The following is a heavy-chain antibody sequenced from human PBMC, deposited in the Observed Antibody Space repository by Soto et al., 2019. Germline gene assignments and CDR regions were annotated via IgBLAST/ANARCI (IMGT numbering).Heavy chain of an antibody. V-gene: IGHV4-38-2*02. CDR2: IYHGGAT. D-gene: IGHD6-19*01. CDR1: GDSISSGSY. J-gene: IGHJ4*03. Sequence: SETLSLTCTVSGDSISSGSYWGWIRQPPGEGPEWIASIYHGGATFYNPSLKSRISISVDTSKNQFSLRLTSVTAADTATYYCARVHVMVVAGSTMDDWGPGTLVTVSS. CDR3: ARVHVMVVAGSTMDD.